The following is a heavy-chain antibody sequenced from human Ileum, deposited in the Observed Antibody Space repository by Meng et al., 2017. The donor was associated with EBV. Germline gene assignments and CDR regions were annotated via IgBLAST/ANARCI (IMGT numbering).Heavy chain of an antibody. Sequence: VQRVEHGGGCVKSWGALMRSCASFGLTFRKVWMGLVRQAPGKGLEGVGRIKSNANGGTTDYAAPVKGRFTISRDDSRNTLYLQMNSLKTEDTAVYYCITEPHFEYWGQGTLVTVSS. CDR3: ITEPHFEY. J-gene: IGHJ4*02. CDR2: IKSNANGGTT. CDR1: GLTFRKVW. V-gene: IGHV3-15*01.